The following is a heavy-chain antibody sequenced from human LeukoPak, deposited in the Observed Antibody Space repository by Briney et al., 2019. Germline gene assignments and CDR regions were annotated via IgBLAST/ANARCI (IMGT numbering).Heavy chain of an antibody. Sequence: SETLSLTCTVSGGSIRSYYWSWIRQPPGKGLEWIGYIYFSGSTSYNPSLKSRVTISVDRSKNQFSLKLSSVAAADTAVYYCARGGYYFDYWGQGTLVTVSS. CDR3: ARGGYYFDY. CDR1: GGSIRSYY. J-gene: IGHJ4*02. CDR2: IYFSGST. V-gene: IGHV4-59*01.